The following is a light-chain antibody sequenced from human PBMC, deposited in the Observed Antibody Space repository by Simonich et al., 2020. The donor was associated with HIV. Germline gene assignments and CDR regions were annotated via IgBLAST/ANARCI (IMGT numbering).Light chain of an antibody. CDR1: SSDVGDYNY. Sequence: QSALTQPASVSGSPGQSITISCTGTSSDVGDYNYVSWYQQHPGKAPKLMIYDVSTRPSGVSNRFSGSKSGNTASLTISGLQAEDEADYYCTSYTSSSTHVVFGGGTKVTVL. CDR2: DVS. V-gene: IGLV2-14*03. CDR3: TSYTSSSTHVV. J-gene: IGLJ2*01.